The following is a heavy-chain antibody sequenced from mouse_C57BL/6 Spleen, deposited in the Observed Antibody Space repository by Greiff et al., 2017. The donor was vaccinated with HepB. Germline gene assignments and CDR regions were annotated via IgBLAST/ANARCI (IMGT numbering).Heavy chain of an antibody. CDR2: ISDGGSYT. CDR1: GFTFSSYA. J-gene: IGHJ1*03. CDR3: ARAGGNYGNYEGYFDV. D-gene: IGHD2-1*01. V-gene: IGHV5-4*03. Sequence: EVKLVESGGGLVKPGGSLKLSCAASGFTFSSYAMSWVRQTPEKRLEWVATISDGGSYTYYPDNVKGRFTISRDNAKNNLYLQMSHLKSEDTAMYYCARAGGNYGNYEGYFDVWGTGTTVTVSS.